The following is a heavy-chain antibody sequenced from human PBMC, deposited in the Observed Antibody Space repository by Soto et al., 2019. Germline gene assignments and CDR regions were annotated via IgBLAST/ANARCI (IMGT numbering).Heavy chain of an antibody. CDR2: VYTSGST. Sequence: VQLQESGPGLVKPSETLSLTCTVSGDSISPYYWSWIRHPGGKGLEWIGRVYTSGSTIYNPSLESRGAMSVNTSNNHFSLKLTSVTAADMAVYYCARSYRQCNTTSCYYYPMDVWGQGTTVTVSS. V-gene: IGHV4-4*07. CDR1: GDSISPYY. D-gene: IGHD2-2*01. J-gene: IGHJ6*02. CDR3: ARSYRQCNTTSCYYYPMDV.